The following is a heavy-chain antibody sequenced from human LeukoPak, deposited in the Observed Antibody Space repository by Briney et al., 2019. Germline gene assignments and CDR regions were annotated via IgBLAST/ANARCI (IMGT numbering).Heavy chain of an antibody. CDR1: GFTFSTFA. J-gene: IGHJ4*02. V-gene: IGHV3-23*01. D-gene: IGHD4-17*01. CDR3: AKSGDYYEAGFDC. Sequence: GGSLRLSCAASGFTFSTFAMSWVRQAPVKVLEWVSAISGSGGSTHYADSVKGRFTISRDTSRSTLYIQMNNLRAEDTAVYYCAKSGDYYEAGFDCWGQGTLVTVSS. CDR2: ISGSGGST.